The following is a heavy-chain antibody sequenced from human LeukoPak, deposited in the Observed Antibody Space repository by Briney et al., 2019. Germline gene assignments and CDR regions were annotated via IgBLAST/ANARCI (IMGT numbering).Heavy chain of an antibody. Sequence: SETLSLTCTVSGGSISSYYWSWIRQPPGKGLEWIGYIYYSGSTNYNPSLKSRVTISVDTSKNQFSLKLSSVTAADTAVYYCAREKRVEAYSSGCFDYWGQGTLVTVSS. CDR1: GGSISSYY. CDR2: IYYSGST. D-gene: IGHD6-19*01. J-gene: IGHJ4*02. V-gene: IGHV4-59*01. CDR3: AREKRVEAYSSGCFDY.